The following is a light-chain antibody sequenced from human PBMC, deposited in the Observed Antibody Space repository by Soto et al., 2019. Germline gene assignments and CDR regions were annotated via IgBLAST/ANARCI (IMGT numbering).Light chain of an antibody. V-gene: IGKV1-27*01. CDR2: AAS. J-gene: IGKJ1*01. CDR3: QKYNSALWT. CDR1: QGISNY. Sequence: DIQMTQSPSSLSASVGDRVTITCRASQGISNYLAWYQQKPGKVTKLLIYAASTLQSVVPSRFSGSGSGTDFTLTISSLQPEDVATYYCQKYNSALWTFGQGTKVEIK.